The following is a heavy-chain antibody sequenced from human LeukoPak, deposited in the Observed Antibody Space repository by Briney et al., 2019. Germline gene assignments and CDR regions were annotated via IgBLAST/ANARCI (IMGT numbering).Heavy chain of an antibody. CDR1: GGSISSDY. CDR2: IYYSGIT. V-gene: IGHV4-59*08. CDR3: ARLHYDSSGYYYFDY. J-gene: IGHJ4*02. D-gene: IGHD3-22*01. Sequence: SETLSLTCTVSGGSISSDYWSWVRQPPGKGLEWIGYIYYSGITNYNPSLKSRVTISVDTSKNQFSLKLSSVTAADTAVYYCARLHYDSSGYYYFDYWGQGTLVTVSS.